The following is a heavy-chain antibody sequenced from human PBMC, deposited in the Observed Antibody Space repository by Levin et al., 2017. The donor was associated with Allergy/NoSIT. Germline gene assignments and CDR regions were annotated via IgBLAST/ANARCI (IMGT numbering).Heavy chain of an antibody. CDR2: IWYDGVHE. Sequence: HTGGSLRLSCEASGFSLSSYGMHWVRQSPGKGLEWVAVIWYDGVHENSADSVKGRFTIFRDSSKNTLYLQMNSLRAEDAAVYYCARDEVPQWLNIGTFDVWGRGTMVSVSS. CDR1: GFSLSSYG. CDR3: ARDEVPQWLNIGTFDV. V-gene: IGHV3-33*01. D-gene: IGHD6-19*01. J-gene: IGHJ3*01.